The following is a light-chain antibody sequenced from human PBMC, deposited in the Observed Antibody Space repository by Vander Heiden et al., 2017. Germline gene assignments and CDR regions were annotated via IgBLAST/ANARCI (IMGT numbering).Light chain of an antibody. Sequence: DIQMTQSPSSLSASVGDRVTITCRASQSISSYLNWYQQKPGKAPKLLIYAASSWQSGVPSRFSGSGSGTDFTLTISSLQSEDFAAYYCQQNDSSPKLTFGGGTKVEIK. CDR3: QQNDSSPKLT. J-gene: IGKJ4*01. V-gene: IGKV1-39*01. CDR1: QSISSY. CDR2: AAS.